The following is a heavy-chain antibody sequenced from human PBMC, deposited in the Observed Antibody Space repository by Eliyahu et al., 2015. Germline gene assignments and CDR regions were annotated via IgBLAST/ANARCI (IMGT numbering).Heavy chain of an antibody. J-gene: IGHJ4*02. CDR1: GYRXTNYW. V-gene: IGHV5-51*01. CDR3: ARPNYFDASGYADY. D-gene: IGHD3-22*01. CDR2: IYPADSDI. Sequence: EVQLVQSGAEVKKPGESLXISWXGSGYRXTNYWXGWVRXMPGNGLEWMGFIYPADSDIRYSPSFQGQVTISTDKSINTAYLQWSSLEASDTAMYYCARPNYFDASGYADYWGQGTLVTVSS.